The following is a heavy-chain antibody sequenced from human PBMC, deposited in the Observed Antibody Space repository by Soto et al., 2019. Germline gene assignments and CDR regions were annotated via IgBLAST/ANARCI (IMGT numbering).Heavy chain of an antibody. V-gene: IGHV1-3*01. CDR2: INAGNGNT. D-gene: IGHD5-12*01. Sequence: QVQLVQSGAEVKKPGASVKVSCKASGYTFTSYAMHWVRQAPGQRLEWMGWINAGNGNTKYSQKFKGRVTITRDTSASTAYMELSSLRSEDTAVYYCARLAEGGYNYGYWGQGTLVTVSS. CDR3: ARLAEGGYNYGY. CDR1: GYTFTSYA. J-gene: IGHJ4*02.